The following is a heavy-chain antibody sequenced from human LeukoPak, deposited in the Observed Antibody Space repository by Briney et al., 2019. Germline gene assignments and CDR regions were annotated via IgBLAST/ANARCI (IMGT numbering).Heavy chain of an antibody. D-gene: IGHD1-26*01. CDR3: ASSSGSSYYYGMDV. CDR1: GYTFKYYW. V-gene: IGHV5-51*01. J-gene: IGHJ6*02. CDR2: IYPGDSDT. Sequence: GESLKISCKGSGYTFKYYWLGWVRQMSGKGLEWMGIIYPGDSDTRYSPSFQGQVTISADKSISTAYLQWSSLKASDTAMYYCASSSGSSYYYGMDVWGQGTTVTVSS.